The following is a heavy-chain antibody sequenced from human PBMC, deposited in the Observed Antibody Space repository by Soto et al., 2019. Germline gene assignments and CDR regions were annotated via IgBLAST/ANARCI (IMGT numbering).Heavy chain of an antibody. CDR3: ASRFLCAMDV. Sequence: QEQLVQSGAEVKEPGASLKVSCKASGDTFTTNYLHWVRQAPGQGLEWMGRINPNNGATLYAQEFQGRLILTTDTSTSTVYMYLNSVTSEDSAVYYCASRFLCAMDVWGQGTTVTVSS. CDR1: GDTFTTNY. J-gene: IGHJ6*02. D-gene: IGHD2-21*01. V-gene: IGHV1-46*01. CDR2: INPNNGAT.